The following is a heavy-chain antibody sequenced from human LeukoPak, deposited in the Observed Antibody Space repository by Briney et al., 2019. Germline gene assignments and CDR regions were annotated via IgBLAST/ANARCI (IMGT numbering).Heavy chain of an antibody. D-gene: IGHD3-22*01. J-gene: IGHJ4*02. CDR3: ARGAAATRKYYYDSRAGFDY. Sequence: ASVKVSCKASGYTFTGYYMHWVRQAPGQGLEWMGRINPNSGGTNYVQKFQGRVTMTRDTSISTAYMELSRLRSDDTAVYYRARGAAATRKYYYDSRAGFDYWGQGTLVTVSS. CDR1: GYTFTGYY. V-gene: IGHV1-2*06. CDR2: INPNSGGT.